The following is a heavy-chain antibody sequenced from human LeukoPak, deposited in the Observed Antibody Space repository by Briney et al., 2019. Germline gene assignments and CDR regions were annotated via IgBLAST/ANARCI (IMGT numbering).Heavy chain of an antibody. Sequence: GGSLRLSCAASGFTFSSYAMHWVRQAPGKGLEWVAVISYDGSNKYYADSVKGRFTISRDNSKNTLYLQMNSLRAEDTAVYYCAKDLSRDDYGDYAAKDAFDIWGQGTMVTVSS. CDR3: AKDLSRDDYGDYAAKDAFDI. J-gene: IGHJ3*02. CDR1: GFTFSSYA. D-gene: IGHD4-17*01. CDR2: ISYDGSNK. V-gene: IGHV3-30-3*01.